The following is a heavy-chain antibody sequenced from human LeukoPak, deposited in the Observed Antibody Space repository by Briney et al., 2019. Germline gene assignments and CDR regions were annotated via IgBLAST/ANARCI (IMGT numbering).Heavy chain of an antibody. CDR2: IYFSGST. CDR1: GGSISSYY. Sequence: SETLSLTCTVSGGSISSYYWSWIRQPPAKGLEWIGYIYFSGSTNYNPSLKSRITISVDTSKNQFSLKLSSVTAADTAVYYCARRRGSGMDDWGQGTTVTVSS. V-gene: IGHV4-59*12. CDR3: ARRRGSGMDD. D-gene: IGHD3-10*01. J-gene: IGHJ6*02.